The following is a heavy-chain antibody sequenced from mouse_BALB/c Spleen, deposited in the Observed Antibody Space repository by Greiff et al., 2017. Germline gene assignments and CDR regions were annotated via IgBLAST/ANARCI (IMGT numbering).Heavy chain of an antibody. CDR3: VDGGFAY. J-gene: IGHJ3*01. CDR2: IWTGGGT. Sequence: VKLVESGPGLVAPSQSLSITCTVSGFSLTSYDISWIRQPPGKGLEWLGVIWTGGGTNYNSAFMSRLSISKDNSKSQVFLKMNSLQTDDTAIYYCVDGGFAYWGQGTLVTVSA. V-gene: IGHV2-9-2*01. CDR1: GFSLTSYD.